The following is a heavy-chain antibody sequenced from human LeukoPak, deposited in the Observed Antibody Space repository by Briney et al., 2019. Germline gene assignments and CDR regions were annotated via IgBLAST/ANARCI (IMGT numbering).Heavy chain of an antibody. Sequence: SETLSLTCTVSGGSISSYYWSWIRQPPGKGLGWIGYIYTSGSTNYNPSLKSRVTISVDTSKNQFSLKLSSVTAADTAVYYCARFRGSPHGINYYYYYMDVWGKGTTVTVSS. CDR2: IYTSGST. D-gene: IGHD1-14*01. CDR3: ARFRGSPHGINYYYYYMDV. J-gene: IGHJ6*03. CDR1: GGSISSYY. V-gene: IGHV4-4*09.